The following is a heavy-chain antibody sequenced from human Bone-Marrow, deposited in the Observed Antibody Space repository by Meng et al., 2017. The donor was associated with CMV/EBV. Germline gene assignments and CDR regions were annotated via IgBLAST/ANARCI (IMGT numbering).Heavy chain of an antibody. V-gene: IGHV5-51*01. CDR1: GYSFTSYW. CDR3: SRPQGDSSSWYEY. CDR2: IYPGDSDT. Sequence: GESLKISCQGSGYSFTSYWIGWVRRMPGKGRAWMGIIYPGDSDTRYSPSFQGQVTIPADKSHSTAYLRCSSLKASDTAMYYCSRPQGDSSSWYEYWGQGTLVTVSS. J-gene: IGHJ4*02. D-gene: IGHD6-13*01.